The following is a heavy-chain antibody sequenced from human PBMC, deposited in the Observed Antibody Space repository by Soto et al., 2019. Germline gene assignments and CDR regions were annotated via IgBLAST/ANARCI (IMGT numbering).Heavy chain of an antibody. Sequence: GKELEWVSAMSGSGGSTYYADTVKGRFTISRDNSKNTLYLQMYSLRAEVTVFFFFQAEDGIRDL. J-gene: IGHJ2*01. D-gene: IGHD2-21*01. CDR3: QAEDGIRDL. CDR2: MSGSGGST. V-gene: IGHV3-23*01.